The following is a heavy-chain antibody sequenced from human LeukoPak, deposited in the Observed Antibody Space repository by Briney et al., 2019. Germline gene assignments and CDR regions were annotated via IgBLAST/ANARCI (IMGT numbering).Heavy chain of an antibody. D-gene: IGHD3-22*01. Sequence: ASVTVSCKASGYTFTIYGISWVRQAPGQGLEWMGWISAYNGNTNYAQKLQGRVTMTTDTSTSTAYMELRSLRSDDTAVYYCARYGDYYDSSGYYSLDYWGQGTLVTVSS. J-gene: IGHJ4*02. V-gene: IGHV1-18*01. CDR2: ISAYNGNT. CDR3: ARYGDYYDSSGYYSLDY. CDR1: GYTFTIYG.